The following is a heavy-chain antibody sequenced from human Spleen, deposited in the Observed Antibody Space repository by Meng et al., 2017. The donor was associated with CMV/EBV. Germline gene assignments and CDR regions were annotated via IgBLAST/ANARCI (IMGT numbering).Heavy chain of an antibody. CDR2: INIDGSKT. V-gene: IGHV3-74*03. CDR1: GFTFSNYW. D-gene: IGHD1-7*01. CDR3: TRDLHWNSVDY. J-gene: IGHJ4*02. Sequence: VELVESGEGLIPPRGSRRLSCAASGFTFSNYWMHWIRQAPGKGLMWVSRINIDGSKTTHADSVKGRFTISRDNAKNTVYLQMNSLRAEDTAVYYCTRDLHWNSVDYWGQGTLVTVSS.